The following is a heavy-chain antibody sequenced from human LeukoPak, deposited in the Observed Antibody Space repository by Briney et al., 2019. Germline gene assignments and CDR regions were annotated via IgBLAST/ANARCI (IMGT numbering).Heavy chain of an antibody. CDR2: LSGSGGST. CDR1: GFIFNKHA. D-gene: IGHD4/OR15-4a*01. Sequence: GGSLRLSCAASGFIFNKHAMSWVRHAPGKGLEWVSGLSGSGGSTDYADSAKVRFTVSRDNSKNTLFLQMNSLRAEDTAIYYCAKERDYGPADYWGQGTLVTVSS. CDR3: AKERDYGPADY. V-gene: IGHV3-23*01. J-gene: IGHJ4*02.